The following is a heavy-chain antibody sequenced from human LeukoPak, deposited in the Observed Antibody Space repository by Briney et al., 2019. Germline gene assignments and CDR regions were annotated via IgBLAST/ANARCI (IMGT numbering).Heavy chain of an antibody. D-gene: IGHD1-26*01. CDR1: GGSFSGYY. CDR2: INHSGST. CDR3: ASGGTSGSYHFYYYMDV. Sequence: PSETLSLTCAVYGGSFSGYYWSWIRQPPGRVLEWIGEINHSGSTNYNPSLKSRVTISVDTSKNQFSLKLSSVTAADTAVYYCASGGTSGSYHFYYYMDVWGKGTTVTVSS. V-gene: IGHV4-34*01. J-gene: IGHJ6*03.